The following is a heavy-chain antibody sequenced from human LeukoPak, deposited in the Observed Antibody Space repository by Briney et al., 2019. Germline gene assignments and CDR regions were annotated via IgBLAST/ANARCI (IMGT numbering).Heavy chain of an antibody. J-gene: IGHJ6*02. V-gene: IGHV1-69*13. Sequence: SVXXSXXASXXTXXSYAXSXXRQAPGQGLXWMGGIIPIFGTANYAQKFQGRVTITADESTSTAYMELSSLRSEDTAVYYCARRKVVVVAATRNYYYYGMDVWGQGTTVTVSS. CDR2: IIPIFGTA. CDR3: ARRKVVVVAATRNYYYYGMDV. CDR1: XXTXXSYA. D-gene: IGHD2-15*01.